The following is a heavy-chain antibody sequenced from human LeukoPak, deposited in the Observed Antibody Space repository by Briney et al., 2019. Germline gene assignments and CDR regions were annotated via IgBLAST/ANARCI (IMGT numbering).Heavy chain of an antibody. J-gene: IGHJ4*02. Sequence: GGSLRLSCTASGFTFSSYAMNWVRRAPGKGLEWVSGIGAGGTFTYYADSVKGRFTISRDSSENTLYLQMNSLRAEDTAVYFCAREFYYDNSGHQGYLDYWGQGTLVTVSS. V-gene: IGHV3-23*01. D-gene: IGHD3-22*01. CDR1: GFTFSSYA. CDR2: IGAGGTFT. CDR3: AREFYYDNSGHQGYLDY.